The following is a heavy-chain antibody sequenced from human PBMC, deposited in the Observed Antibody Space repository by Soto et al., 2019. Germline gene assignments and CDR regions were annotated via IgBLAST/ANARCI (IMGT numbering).Heavy chain of an antibody. CDR1: GFTFSDYY. Sequence: PGGSLRLSCAASGFTFSDYYMIWIRQAPGKGLEWVSYISSSGRTIYYADSVKGRFTISRDNAKNSLYLQMNSLRAEDTAVYYCARVAFYYDSSGPWYFDLWRRGTLVTVSS. D-gene: IGHD3-22*01. V-gene: IGHV3-11*01. CDR3: ARVAFYYDSSGPWYFDL. CDR2: ISSSGRTI. J-gene: IGHJ2*01.